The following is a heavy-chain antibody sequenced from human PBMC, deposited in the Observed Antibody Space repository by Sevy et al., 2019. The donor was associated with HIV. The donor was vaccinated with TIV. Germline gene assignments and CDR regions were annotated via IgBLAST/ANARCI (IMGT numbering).Heavy chain of an antibody. CDR1: GFTFSSYG. D-gene: IGHD6-6*01. CDR2: IRYDGSNK. J-gene: IGHJ4*02. CDR3: AKDKSSIAARHFDY. Sequence: GGSLRLSCAASGFTFSSYGMHWVRQAPGKGLEWVAVIRYDGSNKYYADSVKGRFTISRDNSKNTLYLQMNSLRAEDTAVYYCAKDKSSIAARHFDYWGQGTLVTVSS. V-gene: IGHV3-30*02.